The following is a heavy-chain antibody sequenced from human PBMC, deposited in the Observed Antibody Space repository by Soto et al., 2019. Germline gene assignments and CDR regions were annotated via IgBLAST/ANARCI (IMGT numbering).Heavy chain of an antibody. V-gene: IGHV4-31*03. Sequence: QVQLQESGPGLVKPSQTLALTCTVSGGSISSCDYYCIWIRQHPGQGLEWIGYIYYSGSTYYNPSLKSRVTISVDTSKNQLSLKLSSVTAADTAVYYCARLPQRKPRFDYWGQGTLVTVSS. J-gene: IGHJ4*02. CDR1: GGSISSCDYY. CDR3: ARLPQRKPRFDY. CDR2: IYYSGST.